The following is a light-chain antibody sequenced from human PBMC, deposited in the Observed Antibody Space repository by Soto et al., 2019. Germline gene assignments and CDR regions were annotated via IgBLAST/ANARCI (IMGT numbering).Light chain of an antibody. CDR2: KAS. J-gene: IGKJ1*01. V-gene: IGKV1-5*03. CDR3: QEYTSDSKT. Sequence: DIQMTQSPSTLSASIGDTVTITCRASQSVSHWLAWYQQKPGKAPKLRIYKASTLERGVPSRFSGSGSGTEFTFIISSLPADDFATFYCQEYTSDSKTFGQGTKVEVK. CDR1: QSVSHW.